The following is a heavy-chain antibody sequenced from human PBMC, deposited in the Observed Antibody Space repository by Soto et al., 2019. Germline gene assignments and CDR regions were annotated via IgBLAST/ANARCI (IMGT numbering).Heavy chain of an antibody. Sequence: GGSLRLSCAASGLTFASYAMSWVRQAPGKGLEWVSAISGSGDTTYYADSVKGRFTISRDNSKNTMYLQMNSLRVEDTAVYLWAKDYRGPSLSPGDDGYFEYWGQGALVTVSS. J-gene: IGHJ4*02. CDR1: GLTFASYA. V-gene: IGHV3-23*01. CDR3: AKDYRGPSLSPGDDGYFEY. CDR2: ISGSGDTT. D-gene: IGHD1-26*01.